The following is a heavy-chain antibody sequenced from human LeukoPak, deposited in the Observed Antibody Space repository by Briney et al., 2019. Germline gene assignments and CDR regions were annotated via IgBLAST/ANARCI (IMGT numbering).Heavy chain of an antibody. V-gene: IGHV3-30*18. CDR3: AKEVADFDGFDI. CDR1: GFTFSGYG. D-gene: IGHD2-21*02. Sequence: PGRSLRLSCAAPGFTFSGYGMHWVRQAPGEGLEWVAVISSDGSGKNHADSVKGRFTISRDNSKNTLYLQMNSLRADDTAVYYCAKEVADFDGFDIWGQGTMVTVSS. CDR2: ISSDGSGK. J-gene: IGHJ3*02.